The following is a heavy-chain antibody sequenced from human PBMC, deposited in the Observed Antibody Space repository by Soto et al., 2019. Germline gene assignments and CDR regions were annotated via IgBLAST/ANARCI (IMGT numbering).Heavy chain of an antibody. D-gene: IGHD6-13*01. CDR2: ILPIFTTA. CDR1: GGTFSNYA. CDR3: AKDIGFQQHLFVFDN. V-gene: IGHV1-69*01. J-gene: IGHJ4*02. Sequence: QVQLVQSGAEVKKPGSSVKVSCKASGGTFSNYAFSWVRQAPGQGLEWMGGILPIFTTATYAPKFQDRVTITADESTSTVYMDLSSLRSEDTALYYCAKDIGFQQHLFVFDNLGQGTLVTVSS.